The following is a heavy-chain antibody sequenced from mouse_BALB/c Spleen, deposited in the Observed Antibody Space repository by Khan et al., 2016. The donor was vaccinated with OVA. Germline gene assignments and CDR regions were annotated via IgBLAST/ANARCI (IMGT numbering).Heavy chain of an antibody. CDR2: IWGGGTT. J-gene: IGHJ4*01. CDR3: AKGVWSYYYTLDY. V-gene: IGHV2-6-5*01. Sequence: MQLEESGPGLVAPSQNLSITCTVSGFSLSDYGVSWIRQPPGKGLEWLGVIWGGGTTYYNSALKSRLSISKDNSKSQVFLKMSSLQSDDTAMYYCAKGVWSYYYTLDYWGQGTSVTVSS. CDR1: GFSLSDYG.